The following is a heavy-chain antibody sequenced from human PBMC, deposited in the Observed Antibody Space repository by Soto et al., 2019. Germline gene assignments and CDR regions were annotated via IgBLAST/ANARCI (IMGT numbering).Heavy chain of an antibody. J-gene: IGHJ3*02. CDR2: ICFGRAT. D-gene: IGHD1-26*01. CDR1: GASIITGNFY. Sequence: QLQESGPGLVKPSETLSLTCTVSGASIITGNFYWAWIRQSPGKGLEWMGSICFGRATYFNPSLKSRLTISADTSKNQFSLNLSSVTAADTAVYYCARQPLHRVGSSISTLDIWGQGTVVTVSS. CDR3: ARQPLHRVGSSISTLDI. V-gene: IGHV4-39*01.